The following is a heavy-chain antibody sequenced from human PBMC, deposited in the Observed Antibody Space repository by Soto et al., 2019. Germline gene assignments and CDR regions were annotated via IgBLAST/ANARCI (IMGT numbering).Heavy chain of an antibody. D-gene: IGHD5-18*01. CDR2: IYWDDDK. J-gene: IGHJ6*02. V-gene: IGHV2-5*02. CDR1: GFSLSTSGVG. CDR3: AHRTIQVNGMDV. Sequence: QITLKESGPTLVKPTQTLTLTCTFSGFSLSTSGVGVGWIRQPPGKALEWLALIYWDDDKRYSPSLRSRLTITKDTSKNQVVLTMTTMDPVDTATYYCAHRTIQVNGMDVWGQGTTVTVSS.